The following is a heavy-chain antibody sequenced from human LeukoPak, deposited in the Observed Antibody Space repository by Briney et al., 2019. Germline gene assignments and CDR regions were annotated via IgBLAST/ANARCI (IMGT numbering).Heavy chain of an antibody. CDR2: INPNSGGT. J-gene: IGHJ4*02. CDR1: GYTFTGYY. CDR3: ARGRVTMVRGVKDY. Sequence: ASVKVSCKASGYTFTGYYMHWVRQAPGQGREWMGWINPNSGGTNYAQKFQGRVTMTRDTSISTAYMELSRLRSDDTAVYYCARGRVTMVRGVKDYWGQGTLVTVSS. D-gene: IGHD3-10*01. V-gene: IGHV1-2*02.